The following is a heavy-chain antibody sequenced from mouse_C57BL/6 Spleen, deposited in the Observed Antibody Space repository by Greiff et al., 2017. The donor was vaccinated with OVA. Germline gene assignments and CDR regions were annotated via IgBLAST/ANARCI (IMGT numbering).Heavy chain of an antibody. D-gene: IGHD4-1*01. J-gene: IGHJ4*01. CDR3: ARVWDGGVYAMDY. CDR2: IYPADGDT. V-gene: IGHV1-82*01. Sequence: QVQLQQSGPELVKPGASVKISCKASGYAFSSSWMHWVKQRPGKGLEWIGRIYPADGDTNYNGKFKGKATLTADKSSSTAYMQLSSLTSEYSAVYFGARVWDGGVYAMDYWGQGTSVTVSS. CDR1: GYAFSSSW.